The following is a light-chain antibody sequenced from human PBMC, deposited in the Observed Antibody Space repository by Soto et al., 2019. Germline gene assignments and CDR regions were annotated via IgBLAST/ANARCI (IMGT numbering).Light chain of an antibody. CDR1: SSNIGSNY. CDR2: RND. V-gene: IGLV1-47*01. Sequence: QSVLTQPPSASGTPGQRVTISCSGSSSNIGSNYVYWYQQFPGSAPKLIIYRNDQRPSGVPDRFSGSKSGTSASLAISGPRSEDEADYYCAAWDDSLSAVVFGGGTKLTVL. J-gene: IGLJ2*01. CDR3: AAWDDSLSAVV.